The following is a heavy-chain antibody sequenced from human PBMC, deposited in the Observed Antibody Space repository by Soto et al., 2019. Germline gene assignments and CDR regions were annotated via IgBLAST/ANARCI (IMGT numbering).Heavy chain of an antibody. CDR3: ARGRYLDSSDYWVANLPFDH. J-gene: IGHJ4*02. V-gene: IGHV3-23*01. CDR2: ISGSGRGSA. Sequence: EVQLLESGGALVQPGGSLRLSCAASGFTFNSYVMTWVRQAPGEGLEWVSSISGSGRGSAYYADSVKCRFTISRDKSENTLFLQMNNLRDEDTALYYCARGRYLDSSDYWVANLPFDHWGLGTLVTVSS. D-gene: IGHD3-22*01. CDR1: GFTFNSYV.